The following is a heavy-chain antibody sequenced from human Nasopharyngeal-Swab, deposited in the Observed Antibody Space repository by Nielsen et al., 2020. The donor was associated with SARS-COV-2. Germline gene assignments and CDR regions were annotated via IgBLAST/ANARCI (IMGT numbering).Heavy chain of an antibody. CDR3: AKDRGGRSLDS. CDR1: GFNFTSYA. Sequence: GESLKISCSASGFNFTSYAINCVRQPPGKGLEWVAVVSYDGTNTFYADSVKGRFAISRDNSKSTVSLQMNSLRSEDTAVYYCAKDRGGRSLDSWGQGTLVTVSS. V-gene: IGHV3-30-3*02. D-gene: IGHD3-16*01. J-gene: IGHJ4*02. CDR2: VSYDGTNT.